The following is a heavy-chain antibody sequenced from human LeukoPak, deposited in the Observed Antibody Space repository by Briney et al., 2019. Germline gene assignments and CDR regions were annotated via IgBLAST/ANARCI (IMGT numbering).Heavy chain of an antibody. D-gene: IGHD6-6*01. Sequence: PGGSLRLSCAASGFTFSSYAMSWVRQAPGKGLEWVSAISGSGGSTYYADSVKGRFTISRDNSKNTLYLQMNSLRAEDTAVYYCAKVLWQLVRGGGFDYWGQGTLVTVSS. CDR2: ISGSGGST. CDR3: AKVLWQLVRGGGFDY. J-gene: IGHJ4*02. CDR1: GFTFSSYA. V-gene: IGHV3-23*01.